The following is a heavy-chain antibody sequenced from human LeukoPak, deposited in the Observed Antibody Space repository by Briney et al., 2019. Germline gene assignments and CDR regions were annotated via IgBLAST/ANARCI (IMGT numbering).Heavy chain of an antibody. CDR2: IYFSGRT. CDR1: GDSISSSSYF. D-gene: IGHD3-10*01. J-gene: IGHJ4*02. CDR3: ARDNPYGSGTDY. Sequence: SETLSLTCNVSGDSISSSSYFWGWIRQPPGKGLEWIGSIYFSGRTYYNMSLKSRVIISIDTSKNQFSLKVNSVTAADTAVYYCARDNPYGSGTDYWGQGSLVTVSP. V-gene: IGHV4-39*07.